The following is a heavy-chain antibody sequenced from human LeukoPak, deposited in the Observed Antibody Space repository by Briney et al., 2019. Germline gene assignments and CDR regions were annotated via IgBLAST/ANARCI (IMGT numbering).Heavy chain of an antibody. CDR3: AREEKVRGVHYFDY. D-gene: IGHD3-10*01. Sequence: PSETLSLTCAVYGGSLSGYYWSWIRQPPGKGLEWIGEINHSGSTNYNPSLKSRVTISVDTSKNQFSLKLSSVTAADTAVYYCAREEKVRGVHYFDYWGQGTLVTVSS. J-gene: IGHJ4*02. CDR1: GGSLSGYY. CDR2: INHSGST. V-gene: IGHV4-34*01.